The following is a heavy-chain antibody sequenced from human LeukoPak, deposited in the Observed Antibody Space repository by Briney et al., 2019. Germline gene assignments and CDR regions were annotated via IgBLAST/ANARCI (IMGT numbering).Heavy chain of an antibody. D-gene: IGHD6-19*01. CDR3: ARLTYSSGWRPYYFDY. V-gene: IGHV4-59*08. CDR2: IYYSGST. Sequence: SETLSLTCTVSGGSIRSNYWSWIRQPPGKGLEWIGYIYYSGSTDYNPSLKSRVTISVDTSKNQFSLKLTSVTAADTAVYYCARLTYSSGWRPYYFDYWGQGMLVTVSS. CDR1: GGSIRSNY. J-gene: IGHJ4*02.